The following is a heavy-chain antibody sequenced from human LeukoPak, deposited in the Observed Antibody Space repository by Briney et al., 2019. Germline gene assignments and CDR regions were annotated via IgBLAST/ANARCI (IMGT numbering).Heavy chain of an antibody. CDR3: AKHYYDSRDYRVFDY. Sequence: GGSLRLSCAASEFTFSSYAMSWVRQAPGKGLEWVSVVSGRGDVTHYADSVKGRFAISRDNSKNTLYLQMNSLRAEDTAVYYCAKHYYDSRDYRVFDYWGQGTLVTVSS. CDR1: EFTFSSYA. J-gene: IGHJ4*02. V-gene: IGHV3-23*01. D-gene: IGHD3-22*01. CDR2: VSGRGDVT.